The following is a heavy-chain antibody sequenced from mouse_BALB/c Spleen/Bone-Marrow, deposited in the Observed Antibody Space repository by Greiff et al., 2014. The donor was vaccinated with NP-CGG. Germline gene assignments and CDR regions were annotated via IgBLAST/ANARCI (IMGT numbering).Heavy chain of an antibody. D-gene: IGHD1-2*01. CDR3: ARGKGYGYGWFAY. V-gene: IGHV1-7*01. Sequence: VKLQESGAELAKPGASVKMSCKASGYTFTSYWMHWVKQRPGQGLEWIGYINPSTGYTEYNQKFKDKATLTADKSSSTAYMQLSSLTSEGSAVYYCARGKGYGYGWFAYWGQGTLVTVSA. CDR1: GYTFTSYW. J-gene: IGHJ3*01. CDR2: INPSTGYT.